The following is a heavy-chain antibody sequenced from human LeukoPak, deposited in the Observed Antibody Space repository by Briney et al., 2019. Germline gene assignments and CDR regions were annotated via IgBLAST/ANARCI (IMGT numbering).Heavy chain of an antibody. Sequence: PSETLSLTCGVYGGSFSGYYWSWVRQPPGKGLEWIGENNHSGSTNYNPSLKGRVTISVDTSKSQFSLNLSSVTAADTAVYYCGRRRRQWLEPPSDYYFYMDVWGKGTTVTVSS. V-gene: IGHV4-34*01. CDR2: NNHSGST. D-gene: IGHD6-19*01. CDR1: GGSFSGYY. J-gene: IGHJ6*03. CDR3: GRRRRQWLEPPSDYYFYMDV.